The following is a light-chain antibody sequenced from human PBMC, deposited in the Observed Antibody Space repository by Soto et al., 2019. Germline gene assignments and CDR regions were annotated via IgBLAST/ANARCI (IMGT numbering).Light chain of an antibody. J-gene: IGLJ2*01. Sequence: SYELTQPPSVSVAPGKTARITCGGNNIGSKGVQWYQQKPGQAPVLVISYNGDRPSWIPERFSGSNSGNTATLTISRVEAGDEADYYCHVWDSSNDHVRVGGGTQLTVL. CDR2: YNG. CDR3: HVWDSSNDHVR. V-gene: IGLV3-21*04. CDR1: NIGSKG.